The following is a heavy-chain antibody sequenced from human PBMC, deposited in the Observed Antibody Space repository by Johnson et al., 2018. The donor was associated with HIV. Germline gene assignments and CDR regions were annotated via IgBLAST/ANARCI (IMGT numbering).Heavy chain of an antibody. Sequence: QVQLVESGGGVVQPGGSLRLSCAASGFTFSSYGMHWVRQAPGKGLEWVAFIRYEGRNKDYADSVKGRFTISRDNSKNTLYLQMNSLRAEDTAVYYCATSTASDALDIWGQGTMVTVSS. V-gene: IGHV3-30*02. J-gene: IGHJ3*02. D-gene: IGHD1-1*01. CDR1: GFTFSSYG. CDR3: ATSTASDALDI. CDR2: IRYEGRNK.